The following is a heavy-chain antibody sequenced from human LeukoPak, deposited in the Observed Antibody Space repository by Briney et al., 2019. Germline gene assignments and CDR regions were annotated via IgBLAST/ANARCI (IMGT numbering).Heavy chain of an antibody. Sequence: SETLSLTCTVPGGSISSYYWSWIRQPPGKGLEWIGYIYYSGSTNYNPSLKSRVTISVDKSKNQFSLKLSSVTAADTAVYYCASRYYYDSSGYYPYWGQGTLVTVSS. CDR2: IYYSGST. J-gene: IGHJ4*02. CDR3: ASRYYYDSSGYYPY. CDR1: GGSISSYY. D-gene: IGHD3-22*01. V-gene: IGHV4-59*12.